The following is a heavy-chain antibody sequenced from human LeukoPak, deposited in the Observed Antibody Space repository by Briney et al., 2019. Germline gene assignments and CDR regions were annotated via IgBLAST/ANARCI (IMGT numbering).Heavy chain of an antibody. D-gene: IGHD6-19*01. V-gene: IGHV4-59*01. Sequence: PSETLSLTCTVSGGSISSYYWSWIRQPPGKGLEWIGYIYYGGSTNYNPSLKSRVTISVDTSKNQFSLKLSSVTAADTAVYYCAREANSGWYSWGQGTLVTVSS. CDR3: AREANSGWYS. J-gene: IGHJ4*02. CDR1: GGSISSYY. CDR2: IYYGGST.